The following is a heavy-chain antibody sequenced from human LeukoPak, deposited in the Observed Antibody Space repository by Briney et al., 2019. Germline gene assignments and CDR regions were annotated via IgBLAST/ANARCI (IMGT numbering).Heavy chain of an antibody. CDR3: ARSWYYYDSSGYPFDY. Sequence: SETLSLTCTVSGGSISSGGYYWSWIRQHPGKGLEWIGYIYYSGSTYYNPSLKSRVTISVDTSKNQFSLKLSSMTAADTAVYYCARSWYYYDSSGYPFDYWGQGTLVTVSS. J-gene: IGHJ4*02. CDR1: GGSISSGGYY. D-gene: IGHD3-22*01. CDR2: IYYSGST. V-gene: IGHV4-31*03.